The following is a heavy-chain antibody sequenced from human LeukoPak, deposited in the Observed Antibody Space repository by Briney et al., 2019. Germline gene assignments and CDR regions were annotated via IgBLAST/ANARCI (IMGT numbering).Heavy chain of an antibody. CDR1: GFTFSNYG. J-gene: IGHJ4*02. D-gene: IGHD1-26*01. V-gene: IGHV3-30*18. CDR2: ISYDGSNK. CDR3: AKNSGSTAL. Sequence: PGGSLRLSCAASGFTFSNYGMHWVRQAPGKGLEWVSVISYDGSNKYYADSVKGRFTISRDNSKNTLYLQMNSLRAEDTAMYYCAKNSGSTALWSQGTLVTVSS.